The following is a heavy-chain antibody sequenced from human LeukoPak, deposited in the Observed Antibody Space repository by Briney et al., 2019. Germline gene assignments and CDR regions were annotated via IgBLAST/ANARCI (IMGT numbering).Heavy chain of an antibody. V-gene: IGHV1-2*02. CDR1: GYTFTVFF. CDR3: ARELDHDSSGSYSDD. CDR2: INPNSGGT. J-gene: IGHJ4*02. D-gene: IGHD3-22*01. Sequence: ASVTVSCQASGYTFTVFFLHWVRQAPGQGLEWMGWINPNSGGTNYAQKFQGRVTMTRDTSISTAYMELSRLRSDDTAVYYCARELDHDSSGSYSDDWRQGTLVTVSS.